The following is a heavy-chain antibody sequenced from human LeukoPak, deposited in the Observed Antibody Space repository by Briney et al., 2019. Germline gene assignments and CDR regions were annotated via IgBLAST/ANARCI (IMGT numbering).Heavy chain of an antibody. V-gene: IGHV3-7*01. D-gene: IGHD5-18*01. J-gene: IGHJ4*02. Sequence: GGSLRLSCAASGFTFSSYWMSWVRQAPGKGLEWVANIKQDGSEKYYVGSVKGRFTISRDNAKNSLYLQMNSLRAEDTAVYYCARDSAGYSYGYEDYWGQGTLVTVSS. CDR3: ARDSAGYSYGYEDY. CDR2: IKQDGSEK. CDR1: GFTFSSYW.